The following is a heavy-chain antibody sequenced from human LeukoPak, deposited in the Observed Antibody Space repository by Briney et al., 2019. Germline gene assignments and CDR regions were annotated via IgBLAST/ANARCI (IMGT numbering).Heavy chain of an antibody. CDR1: GGSFSGYY. D-gene: IGHD3-10*01. CDR3: ARSHEALGY. CDR2: INHSGST. Sequence: SETLSLTCAVYGGSFSGYYWSWIRQPPGKGLEWIGEINHSGSTNYNPSLKSRVTISVDTSKNQFSLKLSSVTAADTAVYYCARSHEALGYWGQGTLVTVSS. V-gene: IGHV4-34*01. J-gene: IGHJ4*02.